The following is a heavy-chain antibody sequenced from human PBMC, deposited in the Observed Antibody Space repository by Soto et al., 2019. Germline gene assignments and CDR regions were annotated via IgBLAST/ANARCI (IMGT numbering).Heavy chain of an antibody. CDR3: PQRLRDYGLGRERAAYFDP. D-gene: IGHD3-10*01. CDR2: IYWDDDK. Sequence: QITLKESGPTLVRPTQTLTLTCTFSGFSLSTTGVGVGWIRQPPGKALEWLALIYWDDDKRYSPSLKSRLTIPKDTSNTVVILTMTNMDPVDTATYYFPQRLRDYGLGRERAAYFDPWGQGTLVTVSS. V-gene: IGHV2-5*02. J-gene: IGHJ5*02. CDR1: GFSLSTTGVG.